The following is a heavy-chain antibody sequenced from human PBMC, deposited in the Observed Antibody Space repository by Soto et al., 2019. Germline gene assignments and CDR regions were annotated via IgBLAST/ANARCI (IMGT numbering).Heavy chain of an antibody. CDR3: AEVLTYYYDSSGYRPTDY. CDR1: GFTFSSYA. CDR2: ISGSGGST. V-gene: IGHV3-23*01. D-gene: IGHD3-22*01. Sequence: GGSLRLSCAASGFTFSSYAMSWVRQAPGKGLEWVSAISGSGGSTYYADSVKGRFTISRDNSKNTLYLQMNSLRAEDTAVYYCAEVLTYYYDSSGYRPTDYWGQGTLVTVSS. J-gene: IGHJ4*02.